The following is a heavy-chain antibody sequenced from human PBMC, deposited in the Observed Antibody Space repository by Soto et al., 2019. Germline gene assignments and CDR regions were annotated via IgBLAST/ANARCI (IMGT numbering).Heavy chain of an antibody. CDR2: IYYSGST. CDR1: GGSISSSSYY. J-gene: IGHJ6*03. D-gene: IGHD3-3*01. V-gene: IGHV4-39*01. Sequence: PSETLSLTCTVSGGSISSSSYYWGWIRQPPGKGLEWIGSIYYSGSTYYNPSLKSRVTISVDTSKNQFSLKLSSVTAADTAVYYCARHLLGAIFGVVNSSYMDVSGKGTTVTVSS. CDR3: ARHLLGAIFGVVNSSYMDV.